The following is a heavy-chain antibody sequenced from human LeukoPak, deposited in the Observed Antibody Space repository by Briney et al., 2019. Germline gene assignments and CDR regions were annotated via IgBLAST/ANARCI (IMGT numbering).Heavy chain of an antibody. D-gene: IGHD5-24*01. J-gene: IGHJ4*02. CDR1: GFIFTSNR. Sequence: GGSLRLSCAASGFIFTSNRMNWVRQAPGKGLEWVANIKEDGTETYYVDSVKGRFTISRDNAKNSLYLQMNSLRVEDTAVYYCAKEGRSLQTYWGQGTLVTVSS. V-gene: IGHV3-7*03. CDR3: AKEGRSLQTY. CDR2: IKEDGTET.